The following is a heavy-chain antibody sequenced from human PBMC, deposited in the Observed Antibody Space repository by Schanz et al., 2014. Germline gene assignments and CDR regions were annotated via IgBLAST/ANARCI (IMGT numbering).Heavy chain of an antibody. CDR1: GFTFSSYG. D-gene: IGHD2-8*02. J-gene: IGHJ4*02. CDR2: ISYDGNNE. V-gene: IGHV3-30*18. CDR3: AKDTGYCHGGACYCFEY. Sequence: GQLVESGGGVVQPGRSLRLSCAASGFTFSSYGMHWVRQAPGKGLEWVAVISYDGNNEDYADSVKGRFSISRDNSQNTLYLQMDSLRPEDTAVYFCAKDTGYCHGGACYCFEYWGLGILVTVSS.